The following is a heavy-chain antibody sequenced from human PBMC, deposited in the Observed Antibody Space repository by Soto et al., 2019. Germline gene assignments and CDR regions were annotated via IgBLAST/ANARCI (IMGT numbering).Heavy chain of an antibody. CDR1: GYTFTSYA. J-gene: IGHJ4*02. CDR2: INAGNGNT. D-gene: IGHD3-16*01. Sequence: QVQLVQSGAEVKKPGASVKVSCKASGYTFTSYAMHWVRQAPGQRLEWMGWINAGNGNTKYSQKFQGRVTITRDTSASTAYMELSSLRSEDTALYYCARQKGLHVGELPQYWGQGTLVTVSS. V-gene: IGHV1-3*01. CDR3: ARQKGLHVGELPQY.